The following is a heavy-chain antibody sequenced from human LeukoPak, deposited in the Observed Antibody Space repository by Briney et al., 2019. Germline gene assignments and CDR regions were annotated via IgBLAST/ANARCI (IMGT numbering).Heavy chain of an antibody. V-gene: IGHV4-39*07. CDR2: IYYSGNT. CDR1: GGSVSSSNYY. CDR3: ARSRSPVFTGAY. D-gene: IGHD2-21*01. Sequence: SETLSLTCTVSGGSVSSSNYYWGWVRQPPGKGLEWIGSIYYSGNTFYNPSLKSRVTISVDTSKNQFSLKVRSVTAADTAVYYCARSRSPVFTGAYWGQGTLVTVSS. J-gene: IGHJ4*02.